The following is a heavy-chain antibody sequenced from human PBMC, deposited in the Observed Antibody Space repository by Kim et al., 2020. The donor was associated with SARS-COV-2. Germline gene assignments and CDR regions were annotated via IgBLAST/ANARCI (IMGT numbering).Heavy chain of an antibody. J-gene: IGHJ4*02. CDR3: ASIEYSSSSGIRFFDY. D-gene: IGHD6-6*01. V-gene: IGHV1-69*01. Sequence: KFQGRVTITADESTSTAYMELSSLRSEDTAVYYCASIEYSSSSGIRFFDYWGQGTLVTVSS.